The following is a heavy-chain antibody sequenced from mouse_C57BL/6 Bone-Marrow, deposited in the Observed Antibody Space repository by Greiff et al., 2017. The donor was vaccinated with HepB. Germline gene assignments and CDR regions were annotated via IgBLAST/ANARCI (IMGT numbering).Heavy chain of an antibody. CDR1: GYSITSGYY. D-gene: IGHD1-1*01. V-gene: IGHV3-6*01. Sequence: ESGPGLVKPSQSLSLTCSVTGYSITSGYYWNWIRQFPGKKLEWMGYISYDGSNNYNPSLKNRISITRDTSKNQFFLKLNSVTTEDTATYYCARDHPQYYGSSYGYYAMDYWGQGTSVTVSS. CDR2: ISYDGSN. CDR3: ARDHPQYYGSSYGYYAMDY. J-gene: IGHJ4*01.